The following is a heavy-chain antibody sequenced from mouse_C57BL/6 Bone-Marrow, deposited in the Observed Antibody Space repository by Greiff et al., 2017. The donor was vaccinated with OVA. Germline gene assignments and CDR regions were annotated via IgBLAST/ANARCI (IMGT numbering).Heavy chain of an antibody. V-gene: IGHV1-55*01. CDR3: ARGVYDYGGSWFAY. Sequence: QVQLQQSGAELVKPGASVKMSCKASGYTFTSYWITWVKQRPGQGLEWIGDIYPGSGSTNYNEKFKSKATLTVDTSSSTAYMQLSSLTSEDSAVYYCARGVYDYGGSWFAYWGQGTLVTVSA. CDR1: GYTFTSYW. J-gene: IGHJ3*01. D-gene: IGHD2-4*01. CDR2: IYPGSGST.